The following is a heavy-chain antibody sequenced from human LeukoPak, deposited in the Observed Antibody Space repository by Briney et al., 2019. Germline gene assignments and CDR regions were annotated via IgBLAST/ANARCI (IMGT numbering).Heavy chain of an antibody. J-gene: IGHJ2*01. CDR3: ARMRWYGDSRYFDL. CDR1: GGFITSYY. V-gene: IGHV4-59*01. D-gene: IGHD4-17*01. Sequence: KPSETLSLTCTVSGGFITSYYWSWIRQPPGKGLEWIGYIFSAGSTNYNPSLKSRVTMSVDTSKNQFALKLTSVTAADTAVYYCARMRWYGDSRYFDLWGRGTLVIVSS. CDR2: IFSAGST.